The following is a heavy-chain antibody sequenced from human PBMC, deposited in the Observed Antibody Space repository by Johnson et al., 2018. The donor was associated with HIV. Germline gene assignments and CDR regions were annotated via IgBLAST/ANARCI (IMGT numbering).Heavy chain of an antibody. Sequence: VQLVESGGSVVRPGGSLRLSCAASGFTFDNFAMSWVRQAPGKGLEWVSGINWNGGSTSYADSVKGRFTISRDNAKTSLYLQVNSLGAEDTALYYCARAVSLRVGATLPPSYAFDIWGQGTMVTVSS. CDR1: GFTFDNFA. D-gene: IGHD1-26*01. CDR3: ARAVSLRVGATLPPSYAFDI. V-gene: IGHV3-20*04. J-gene: IGHJ3*02. CDR2: INWNGGST.